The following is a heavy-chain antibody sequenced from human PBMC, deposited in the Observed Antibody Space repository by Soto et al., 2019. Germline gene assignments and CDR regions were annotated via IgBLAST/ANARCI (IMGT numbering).Heavy chain of an antibody. Sequence: QVQLVESGGGVIQPGRSLRLSCAASGFTFSSYGMHWVRQAPGKGLEWVAVISHDGSNKYGADSVKGRFTISRDNSKNTLYLQMHSLRPEDSAVYYCAKPLTTVTNYYFDQWGQGTLVTVSS. J-gene: IGHJ4*02. CDR3: AKPLTTVTNYYFDQ. D-gene: IGHD4-17*01. V-gene: IGHV3-30*18. CDR2: ISHDGSNK. CDR1: GFTFSSYG.